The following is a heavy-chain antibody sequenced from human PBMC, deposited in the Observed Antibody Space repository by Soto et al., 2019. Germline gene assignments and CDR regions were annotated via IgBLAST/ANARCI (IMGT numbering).Heavy chain of an antibody. CDR1: GFTFSNAW. Sequence: GGSLRLSCAASGFTFSNAWMNWVRQAPGKGLEWVGRIKSKTDGGTTDYAAPVKGRFTISRDDSKNTLYLQMNSLKTEDTAVYYCTSEPYYDILTGYYPNQDFDYWGQGTLVTVSS. V-gene: IGHV3-15*07. CDR2: IKSKTDGGTT. J-gene: IGHJ4*02. D-gene: IGHD3-9*01. CDR3: TSEPYYDILTGYYPNQDFDY.